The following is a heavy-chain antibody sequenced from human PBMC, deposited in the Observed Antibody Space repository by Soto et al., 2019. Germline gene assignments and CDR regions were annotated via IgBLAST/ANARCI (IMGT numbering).Heavy chain of an antibody. D-gene: IGHD3-16*01. Sequence: GGTLRLSCAASGFTFSTYWMSWVRQAPGKGLEWVANIKQDGSETYYVDSVKGRFTISRDNAKNSLYLQMNSLRAEDTAVYYCERGDGGDLWGRGTLVTVSS. CDR1: GFTFSTYW. CDR2: IKQDGSET. CDR3: ERGDGGDL. V-gene: IGHV3-7*01. J-gene: IGHJ2*01.